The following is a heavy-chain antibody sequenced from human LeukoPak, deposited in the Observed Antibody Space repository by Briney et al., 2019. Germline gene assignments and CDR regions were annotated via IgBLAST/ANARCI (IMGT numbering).Heavy chain of an antibody. J-gene: IGHJ4*02. V-gene: IGHV3-7*01. CDR3: ARRNLFDY. CDR2: IKQDGSDK. Sequence: PGGSLRLSCAASGFTFTSYWMNWVRQAPGKGLEWVACIKQDGSDKYYVDSVKGRFTISRDNAKNSVYLQMNSLRADDTAVYYCARRNLFDYWGQGTLVTVSS. CDR1: GFTFTSYW.